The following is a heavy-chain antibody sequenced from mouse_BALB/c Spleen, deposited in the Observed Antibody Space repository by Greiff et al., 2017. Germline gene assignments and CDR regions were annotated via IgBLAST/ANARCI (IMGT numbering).Heavy chain of an antibody. CDR2: INPGSGGT. D-gene: IGHD2-1*01. CDR3: ARGGGGNYYFDY. CDR1: GYAFTNYL. Sequence: VQLQQSGAELVRPGTSVKVSCKASGYAFTNYLIEWVKQRPGQGLEWIGVINPGSGGTNYNEKFKGKATLTADKSSSTAYMQLSSLTSDDSAVYFCARGGGGNYYFDYWGQGTTLTVSS. V-gene: IGHV1-54*01. J-gene: IGHJ2*01.